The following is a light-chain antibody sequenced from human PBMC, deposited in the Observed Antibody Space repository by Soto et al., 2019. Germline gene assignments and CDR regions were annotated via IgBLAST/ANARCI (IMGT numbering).Light chain of an antibody. Sequence: QSVLTQPPSASGSPGQSVTISCTGTSRDIGVYNYVSWYKQHPGKAPKLMIYEVSKRPSGVPDRFSGSKSGNTASLTVSGLQAEDEADYYCSSYAGSNNRYVFGTGTKATV. CDR2: EVS. CDR3: SSYAGSNNRYV. V-gene: IGLV2-8*01. CDR1: SRDIGVYNY. J-gene: IGLJ1*01.